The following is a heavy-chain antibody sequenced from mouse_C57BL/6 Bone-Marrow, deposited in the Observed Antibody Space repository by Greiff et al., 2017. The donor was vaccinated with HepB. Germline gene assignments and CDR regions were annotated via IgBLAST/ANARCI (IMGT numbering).Heavy chain of an antibody. CDR1: GYSITSGYS. D-gene: IGHD2-3*01. CDR3: ARKRWLLPLFDY. V-gene: IGHV3-6*01. CDR2: ISYDGSN. J-gene: IGHJ2*01. Sequence: EVKLMESGPGLVKPSQSLSLTCSVTGYSITSGYSWNWIRQFPGNKLEWMGYISYDGSNNYNPSLKNRISITRDTSKNQFFLKLNSVTTEDTATYYCARKRWLLPLFDYWGQGTTLTVSS.